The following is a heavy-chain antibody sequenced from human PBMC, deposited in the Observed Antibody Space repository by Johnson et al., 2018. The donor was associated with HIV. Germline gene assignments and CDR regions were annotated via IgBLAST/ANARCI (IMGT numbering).Heavy chain of an antibody. V-gene: IGHV3-13*01. Sequence: EQLVESGGGLVQPGESLRLSCAASGFTFSSYDMHWVRQSTGKGLEWVSGIGSAGETHYPDPVKGRFTVSRDNANHSLYLHMNNLSVGDTAVYYCARAYGRGLGYSNSWRDAFDIWGQGTMVTVSS. CDR2: IGSAGET. CDR3: ARAYGRGLGYSNSWRDAFDI. J-gene: IGHJ3*02. D-gene: IGHD6-13*01. CDR1: GFTFSSYD.